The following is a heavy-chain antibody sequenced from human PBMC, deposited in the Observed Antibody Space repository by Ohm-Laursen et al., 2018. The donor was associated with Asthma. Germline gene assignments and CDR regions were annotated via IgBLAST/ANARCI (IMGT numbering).Heavy chain of an antibody. V-gene: IGHV4-59*01. Sequence: SQTLSLTCTLSGASFSTYYWGWIRQPPGKGLEWIGYIYYSGSTNYNPSLKSRVTISVDTSKNQFSLKLSSVTAADTAVYYCARVRRGYYARKNDAFDIWGQGTMVTVSS. CDR1: GASFSTYY. J-gene: IGHJ3*02. CDR3: ARVRRGYYARKNDAFDI. D-gene: IGHD3-3*01. CDR2: IYYSGST.